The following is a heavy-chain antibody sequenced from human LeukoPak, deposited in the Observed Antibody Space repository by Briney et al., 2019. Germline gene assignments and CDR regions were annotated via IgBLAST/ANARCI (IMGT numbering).Heavy chain of an antibody. J-gene: IGHJ4*02. CDR1: GFTFSSYA. D-gene: IGHD2-15*01. CDR3: ARDRLGGGHIRDFDS. Sequence: AGGSLRLSCAASGFTFSSYAMSWVRQAPGKGLEWVSAISGSGGSTYYADSVKGRFTISRDNSKNTLYLQMNSLRAEDTAVYYCARDRLGGGHIRDFDSWGQGTVVTVSS. CDR2: ISGSGGST. V-gene: IGHV3-23*01.